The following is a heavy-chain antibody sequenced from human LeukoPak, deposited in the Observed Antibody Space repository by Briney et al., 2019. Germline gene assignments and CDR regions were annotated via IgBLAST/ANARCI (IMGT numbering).Heavy chain of an antibody. CDR3: ASGQIQLWSYAFDI. CDR1: GFTFSSYW. J-gene: IGHJ3*02. Sequence: LPGGSLRLSCAASGFTFSSYWMSWVRQAPGKGLEWVANIKQDGSEKYYVDSVKGRFTISRDNAKNSLYLQMNSLRAEDTAVYYCASGQIQLWSYAFDIWGQGTMVTVSS. D-gene: IGHD5-18*01. CDR2: IKQDGSEK. V-gene: IGHV3-7*01.